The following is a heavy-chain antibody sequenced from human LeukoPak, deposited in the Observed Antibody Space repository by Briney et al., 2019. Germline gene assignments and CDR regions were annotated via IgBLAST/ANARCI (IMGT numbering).Heavy chain of an antibody. CDR3: AKGRAPYTNTWYYLDY. J-gene: IGHJ4*02. V-gene: IGHV3-23*01. Sequence: GGSLRLSCAASGFTFSSYAMSWVRQVPGKGLEWVSAISGSGDITYYSDSVKGRFTISRDNSKNTLYLQMSSLGVEDTAVYYCAKGRAPYTNTWYYLDYWGQGTLVTV. CDR1: GFTFSSYA. CDR2: ISGSGDIT. D-gene: IGHD2-8*01.